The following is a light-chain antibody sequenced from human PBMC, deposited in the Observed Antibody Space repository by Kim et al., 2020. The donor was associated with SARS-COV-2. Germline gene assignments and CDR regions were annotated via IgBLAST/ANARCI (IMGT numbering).Light chain of an antibody. V-gene: IGKV1-9*01. CDR3: QQLNSYPTWT. J-gene: IGKJ1*01. CDR2: AAS. Sequence: DIQLTQSPSFLSASVGDRVTITCRASQDISSYLAWYQQKPGKAPKLLIFAASTLHSGVPSRFSGRGSGTEFTLTINSLQPEDFATYYCQQLNSYPTWTFGQGTKVDIK. CDR1: QDISSY.